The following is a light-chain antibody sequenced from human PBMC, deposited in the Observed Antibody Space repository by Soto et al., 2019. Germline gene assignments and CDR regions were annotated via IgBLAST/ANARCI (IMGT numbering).Light chain of an antibody. V-gene: IGKV3-11*01. CDR3: QQRHMWPLT. CDR2: DAY. J-gene: IGKJ5*01. CDR1: QSFRGL. Sequence: EVVLTQSPVTLSLSPGERATLSCRASQSFRGLLAWYQQKPGQAPRLLIYDAYNRATGIPPRFSGSGSGKDFTLTISSLEPEDSAVYYCQQRHMWPLTFGQGTRLEIK.